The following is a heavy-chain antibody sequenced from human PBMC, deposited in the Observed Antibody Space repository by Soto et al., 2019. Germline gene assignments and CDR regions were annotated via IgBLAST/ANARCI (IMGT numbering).Heavy chain of an antibody. Sequence: SETLSLTCTVSGGSISSGGYYWSWIRHHPGKGLEWIGYIFYSGSTFYSPSFERRVAISVDTSKNQFSLKLTSVTAADTAIYFCARIPMVRGIFWFDPWGQGTLVTVSS. J-gene: IGHJ5*02. D-gene: IGHD3-10*01. CDR2: IFYSGST. V-gene: IGHV4-31*03. CDR1: GGSISSGGYY. CDR3: ARIPMVRGIFWFDP.